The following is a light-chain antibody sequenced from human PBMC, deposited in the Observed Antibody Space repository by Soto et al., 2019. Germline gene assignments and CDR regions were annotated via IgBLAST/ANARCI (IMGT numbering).Light chain of an antibody. CDR2: EGF. CDR1: QSVSYW. Sequence: DIQMTQSPSALSASVGDRVTITCRASQSVSYWLSWYRQKPGEAHKLLIYEGFTLERGLPSRFSGSESGTEFTLTISSLQPDDFATFFCQQYDTYPRTFGQGTKVEVK. CDR3: QQYDTYPRT. J-gene: IGKJ1*01. V-gene: IGKV1-5*03.